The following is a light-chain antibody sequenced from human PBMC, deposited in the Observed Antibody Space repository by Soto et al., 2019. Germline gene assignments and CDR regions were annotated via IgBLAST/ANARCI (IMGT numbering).Light chain of an antibody. CDR3: QQRSKWPLT. V-gene: IGKV3-11*01. Sequence: EIVLTQSPATLSLSPGERATLSCRARQSVSNYLAWYQQKPGQAPRLLIYDTSNRAPGIPARFSGSGSGTDFTLTISSLEPEDFAVYYCQQRSKWPLTFGGGTKVGIK. CDR2: DTS. J-gene: IGKJ4*01. CDR1: QSVSNY.